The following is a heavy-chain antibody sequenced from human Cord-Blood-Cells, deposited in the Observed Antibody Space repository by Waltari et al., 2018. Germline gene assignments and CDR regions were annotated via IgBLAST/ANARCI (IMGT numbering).Heavy chain of an antibody. J-gene: IGHJ4*02. Sequence: QLQLQESGPGLVKPSETLSLTCTVSGGSISSSSYYWGWIRQPPGKGLEWIGSIYYSGSTYYNPSLKSRVTISVDTSKNQFSLKLSSVTAAGTAVYYCARPTTGDDFKFDYWGQGTLVTVSS. V-gene: IGHV4-39*01. CDR3: ARPTTGDDFKFDY. D-gene: IGHD7-27*01. CDR1: GGSISSSSYY. CDR2: IYYSGST.